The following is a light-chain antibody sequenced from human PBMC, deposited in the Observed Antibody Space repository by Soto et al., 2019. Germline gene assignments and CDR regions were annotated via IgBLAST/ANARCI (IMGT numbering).Light chain of an antibody. CDR1: QGITDA. Sequence: DIQMTQSPSSLSASVGDRVTITCRASQGITDALGWYQQKPGKAPKRLIYAASSLQSGVPSRFSGSGSGIEFTLTISSLQPEDFATYYCLQHNSYPQTYGQGTKVEIK. CDR2: AAS. CDR3: LQHNSYPQT. J-gene: IGKJ1*01. V-gene: IGKV1-17*01.